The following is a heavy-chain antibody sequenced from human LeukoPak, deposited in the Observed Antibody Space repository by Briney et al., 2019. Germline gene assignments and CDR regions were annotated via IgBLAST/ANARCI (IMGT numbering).Heavy chain of an antibody. J-gene: IGHJ3*01. V-gene: IGHV3-7*01. CDR2: INQDGSVQ. Sequence: GGSLRLSCAASGFTVSSNYMSWVRQAPGKGLEWVANINQDGSVQYYVGSVKGRFTISRDNAKNSLYLQMNSLRAEDTAVYYCARDYYYDSSGYIPAGDAIAFWGQGTMVTVSS. CDR3: ARDYYYDSSGYIPAGDAIAF. CDR1: GFTVSSNY. D-gene: IGHD3-22*01.